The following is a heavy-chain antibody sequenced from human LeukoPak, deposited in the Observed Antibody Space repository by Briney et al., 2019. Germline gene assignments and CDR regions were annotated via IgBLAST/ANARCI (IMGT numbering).Heavy chain of an antibody. Sequence: GSLRLSCAASGFTFSSYAMHWVRQAPGKGLEWVAVISYDGSNKYYADSVKGRFTVFRDNAKNSVFLQMSSLRPEDTAVYFCARGEYHQDGIGTNRFDNWGQGALVTVSS. CDR2: ISYDGSNK. J-gene: IGHJ4*02. CDR3: ARGEYHQDGIGTNRFDN. CDR1: GFTFSSYA. D-gene: IGHD5-24*01. V-gene: IGHV3-30*04.